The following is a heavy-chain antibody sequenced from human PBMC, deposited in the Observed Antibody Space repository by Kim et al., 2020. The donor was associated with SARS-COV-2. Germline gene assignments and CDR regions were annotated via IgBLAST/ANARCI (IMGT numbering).Heavy chain of an antibody. Sequence: SETLSLTCTVSGGSISSYYWSWIRQPPGKGLEWIGYIYYSGSTNYNPSLKSRVTISVDTSKNQFSLKLSSVTAADTAVYYCATGLLVGATPFDYWGQGTLVTVSS. D-gene: IGHD1-26*01. CDR1: GGSISSYY. CDR2: IYYSGST. V-gene: IGHV4-59*08. CDR3: ATGLLVGATPFDY. J-gene: IGHJ4*02.